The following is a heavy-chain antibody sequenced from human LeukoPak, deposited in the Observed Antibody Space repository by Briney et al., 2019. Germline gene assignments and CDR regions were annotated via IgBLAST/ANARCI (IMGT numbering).Heavy chain of an antibody. CDR2: VSWKSDTV. Sequence: GRSLRLSCAASGFIFDDYAMHWVRQAPGKGREWVSGVSWKSDTVGYADSVKGRFTISRDNAKNSLYLQMNGLRAEDTALYYCAKSGKDGLLWFGELVSNYYYMDVWGKGTTVTVSS. D-gene: IGHD3-10*01. CDR3: AKSGKDGLLWFGELVSNYYYMDV. J-gene: IGHJ6*03. V-gene: IGHV3-9*01. CDR1: GFIFDDYA.